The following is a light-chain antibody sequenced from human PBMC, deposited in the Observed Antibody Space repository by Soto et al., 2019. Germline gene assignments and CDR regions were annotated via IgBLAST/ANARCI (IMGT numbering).Light chain of an antibody. J-gene: IGLJ2*01. CDR3: TSYAGGNNPVL. Sequence: QSVLTQPPSASGSPGQSVAISCTGTSSDVGGYNYVSWYQQHPGKPPKLIIYQVTKRPSGVPDRFSGSKSANMASLTVSGLQAEDEADYYCTSYAGGNNPVLFGGGTKVTVL. V-gene: IGLV2-8*01. CDR1: SSDVGGYNY. CDR2: QVT.